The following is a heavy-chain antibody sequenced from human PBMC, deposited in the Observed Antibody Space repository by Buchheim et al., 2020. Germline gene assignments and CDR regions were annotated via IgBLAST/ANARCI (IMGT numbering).Heavy chain of an antibody. Sequence: QVQLQQWGAGLLKPSETLSLTCAVYGGSFSGYYWSWIRQPPGKGLEWIGEINHSGGTNYNPSLKGRVTISVDTPKNQFSLKLSSVTAADTAVYYCARERIQLWLRTYYYYGMDVWGQGTT. J-gene: IGHJ6*02. CDR2: INHSGGT. V-gene: IGHV4-34*01. CDR1: GGSFSGYY. D-gene: IGHD5-18*01. CDR3: ARERIQLWLRTYYYYGMDV.